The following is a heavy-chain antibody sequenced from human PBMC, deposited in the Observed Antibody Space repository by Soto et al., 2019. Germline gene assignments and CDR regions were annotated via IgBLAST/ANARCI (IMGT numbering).Heavy chain of an antibody. D-gene: IGHD3-3*01. CDR2: IKQDGSEK. CDR1: GFTFSSYW. J-gene: IGHJ6*02. Sequence: EVQLVESGGGLVQPGGSLRLSCAASGFTFSSYWMSWVRQAPGKGLEWVANIKQDGSEKYYVDSVKDRFTISRDNAKNSLYLQMNSLRAEDTAVYYCARELGSRYDFWSGYYSDGGMDVWGQGTTVTVSS. CDR3: ARELGSRYDFWSGYYSDGGMDV. V-gene: IGHV3-7*01.